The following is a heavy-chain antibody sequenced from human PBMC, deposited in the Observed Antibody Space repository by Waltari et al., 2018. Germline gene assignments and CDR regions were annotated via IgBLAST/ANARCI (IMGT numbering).Heavy chain of an antibody. V-gene: IGHV3-53*02. J-gene: IGHJ6*02. CDR1: GFTVRGNY. CDR2: CYSGGDR. Sequence: EVQLVETGGGLIQPEGSLRLSCAASGFTVRGNYMAWVRQAPGKGRDWVSTCYSGGDRHYADAGAGRFTISRDSSKNTLFLQMNNLRADDTAVYYCASLGAAVYYSMGVWGQGTTVTVSS. D-gene: IGHD6-13*01. CDR3: ASLGAAVYYSMGV.